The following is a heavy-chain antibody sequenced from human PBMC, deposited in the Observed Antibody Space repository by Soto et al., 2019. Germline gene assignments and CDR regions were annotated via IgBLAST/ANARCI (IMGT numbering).Heavy chain of an antibody. J-gene: IGHJ5*02. D-gene: IGHD3-3*01. Sequence: PGGSLRLSCAASGFTFSSYAMHWVRQAPGKGLEWVAVISYDGSNKYYADSVKGRFTISRDNSKNTLYLQMNSLRAEDTAVYYCARVRRITIFGVVTRRNWFDPWGQGTLVTVSS. V-gene: IGHV3-30-3*01. CDR1: GFTFSSYA. CDR2: ISYDGSNK. CDR3: ARVRRITIFGVVTRRNWFDP.